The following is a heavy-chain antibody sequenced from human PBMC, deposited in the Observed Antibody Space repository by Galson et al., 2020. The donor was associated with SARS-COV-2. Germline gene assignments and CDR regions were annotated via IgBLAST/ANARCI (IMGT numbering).Heavy chain of an antibody. D-gene: IGHD3-3*01. CDR3: AKDGVGFLEWLLYNPYYFDY. Sequence: GGSLRLSCAASGFTFSSYGMHWVRQAPGKGLEWVAVISYDGSNKYYADSVKGRFTISRDNSKNTLYLQMNSLRAEDTAVYYCAKDGVGFLEWLLYNPYYFDYWGQGTLVTVSS. CDR1: GFTFSSYG. V-gene: IGHV3-30*18. CDR2: ISYDGSNK. J-gene: IGHJ4*02.